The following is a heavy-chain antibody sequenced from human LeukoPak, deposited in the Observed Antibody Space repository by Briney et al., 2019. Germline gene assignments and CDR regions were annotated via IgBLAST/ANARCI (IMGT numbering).Heavy chain of an antibody. J-gene: IGHJ4*02. CDR1: GFTFSSYA. Sequence: PGGSLRLSCAASGFTFSSYAMHWVRQAPGKGLEWVAVISYDGSNKYYADSVKGRFTISRDNSKNTLYLQMNSLRAEDTAVYYCARDSVSGIQLYLDYWGQGTLVTVSS. V-gene: IGHV3-30*04. CDR2: ISYDGSNK. CDR3: ARDSVSGIQLYLDY. D-gene: IGHD5-18*01.